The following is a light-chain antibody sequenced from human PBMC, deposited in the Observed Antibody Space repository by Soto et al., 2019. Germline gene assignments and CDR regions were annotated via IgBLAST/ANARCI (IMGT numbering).Light chain of an antibody. CDR1: SSDVGGYNY. CDR3: SSYTTNNTSVV. J-gene: IGLJ2*01. V-gene: IGLV2-14*01. CDR2: EVS. Sequence: QSVLTQPASVSGSPGQSITISCTGTSSDVGGYNYVSWYQQHPGKAPKLMIYEVSSRPSGVSNRFSGSKSGNTASLTISGLQAEDEADYCCSSYTTNNTSVVFGGGTKLTVL.